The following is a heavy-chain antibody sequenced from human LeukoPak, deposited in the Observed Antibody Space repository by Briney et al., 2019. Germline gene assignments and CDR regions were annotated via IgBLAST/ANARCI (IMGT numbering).Heavy chain of an antibody. J-gene: IGHJ4*02. CDR2: ISYDESNK. D-gene: IGHD3-22*01. V-gene: IGHV3-30*18. CDR3: AKPTYYSSDPFDY. CDR1: GFTFSTYG. Sequence: GRSLRLSCAASGFTFSTYGMHWVRQAPGEGLEWVALISYDESNKYYADSVKGRFTTSRDNSKNTLYLQMNSLRAEDTAVYYCAKPTYYSSDPFDYWGQGTLVTVSS.